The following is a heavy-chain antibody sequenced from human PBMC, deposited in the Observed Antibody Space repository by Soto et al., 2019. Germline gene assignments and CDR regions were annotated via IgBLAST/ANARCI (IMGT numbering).Heavy chain of an antibody. CDR3: AKEADASN. CDR2: ITRNSGTI. V-gene: IGHV3-48*03. CDR1: GFSFSSYE. J-gene: IGHJ4*02. D-gene: IGHD3-16*01. Sequence: EVQLVESGGDLVQPGGSLRLSCAASGFSFSSYEMIWVRQAPGKGLECISYITRNSGTIHYADSVKGRFTISRDNAKNSLYLHMSSLRAEDTAVYYCAKEADASNWGQGTLVTVSS.